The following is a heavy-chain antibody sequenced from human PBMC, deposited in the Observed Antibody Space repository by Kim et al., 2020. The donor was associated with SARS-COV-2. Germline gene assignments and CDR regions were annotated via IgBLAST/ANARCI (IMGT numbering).Heavy chain of an antibody. CDR2: LYYGGGT. V-gene: IGHV4-59*08. Sequence: SETLSLTCTVSGDSIGNYYWSWIRQPRGKGLEWMGFLYYGGGTTYNPSLESRVSISVDTSKNQFSLTLTSATAADTAVYSCARHRAQRGIFYYYAMYVW. J-gene: IGHJ6*01. CDR3: ARHRAQRGIFYYYAMYV. CDR1: GDSIGNYY. D-gene: IGHD2-15*01.